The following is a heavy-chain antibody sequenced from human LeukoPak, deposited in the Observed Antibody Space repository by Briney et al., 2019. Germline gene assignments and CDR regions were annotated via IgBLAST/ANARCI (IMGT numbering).Heavy chain of an antibody. D-gene: IGHD5-18*01. J-gene: IGHJ6*03. CDR1: GGSISSYY. Sequence: SETLSLTCTVSGGSISSYYWSWIRQPPGKGLEWIGYIYYSGSTNYNPSLKSRVTISVDTSKNQFSLKLSSVTAADTAVYYCARHRGYSYGRQDNYYYYYYMDVWGKGTTVTVSS. CDR3: ARHRGYSYGRQDNYYYYYYMDV. CDR2: IYYSGST. V-gene: IGHV4-59*08.